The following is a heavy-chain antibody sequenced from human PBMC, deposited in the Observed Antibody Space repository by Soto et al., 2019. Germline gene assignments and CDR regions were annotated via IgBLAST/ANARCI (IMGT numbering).Heavy chain of an antibody. D-gene: IGHD5-18*01. J-gene: IGHJ6*02. Sequence: ASVNVSCKASGYTFTGYYMHWVRQAPGQGLEWMGWINPKSGGTNYAQKFQGRVTLTRDTSISTAYLEVSRLRSDDTAVYYCARDQSPDTDMVFYYYNGMDVWGQGTTVTVSS. CDR2: INPKSGGT. CDR3: ARDQSPDTDMVFYYYNGMDV. CDR1: GYTFTGYY. V-gene: IGHV1-2*02.